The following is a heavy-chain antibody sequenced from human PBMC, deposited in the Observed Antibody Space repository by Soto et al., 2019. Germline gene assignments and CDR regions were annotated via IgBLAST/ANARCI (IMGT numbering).Heavy chain of an antibody. CDR1: GFTFSSYW. D-gene: IGHD2-2*01. CDR2: INSDGSST. J-gene: IGHJ6*02. Sequence: EVQLVESGGGLVQPGGSLRLSCAASGFTFSSYWMHWVRQAPGKGLVWVSRINSDGSSTSYADSVKGRFTISRDNAKNTLYLQMNSLRAEDTAVYYCARAGSPTSTYYYYGMDVWGQGTTVTVSS. V-gene: IGHV3-74*01. CDR3: ARAGSPTSTYYYYGMDV.